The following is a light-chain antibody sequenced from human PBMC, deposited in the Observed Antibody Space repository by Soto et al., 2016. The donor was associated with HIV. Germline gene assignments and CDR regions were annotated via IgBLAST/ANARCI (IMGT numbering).Light chain of an antibody. CDR1: QSLLHKNGYEY. Sequence: IVMTQSPLSLPVTPGEPASISCRSNQSLLHKNGYEYLDWYLQKPGQSPQLLIYLGSNRASGVSDRFSGSGSGTDFTLKISRVEAEDVGVYYCMQALQTPRTFGQGTKVEIK. V-gene: IGKV2-28*01. CDR2: LGS. J-gene: IGKJ1*01. CDR3: MQALQTPRT.